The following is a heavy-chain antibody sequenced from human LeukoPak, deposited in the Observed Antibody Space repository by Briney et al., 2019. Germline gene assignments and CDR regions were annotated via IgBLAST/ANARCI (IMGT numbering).Heavy chain of an antibody. CDR2: INHSGST. CDR3: ARKGRGVNWFDP. CDR1: GASFSGYY. V-gene: IGHV4-34*01. Sequence: SETLSLTCAVYGASFSGYYWSWIRQPPGKGLEWIGEINHSGSTNYNPSLKSRVTISVDTSKNQFSLKLSSVTAADTAVYYCARKGRGVNWFDPWGQGTLVTVSS. D-gene: IGHD3-10*01. J-gene: IGHJ5*02.